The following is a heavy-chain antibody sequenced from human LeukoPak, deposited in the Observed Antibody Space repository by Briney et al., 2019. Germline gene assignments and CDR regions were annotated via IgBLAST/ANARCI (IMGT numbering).Heavy chain of an antibody. V-gene: IGHV3-21*01. CDR1: GFTFSSYS. CDR3: ARIPWEGRGNWFDP. Sequence: PGGSLRLSCAASGFTFSSYSMNWVRQAPGKGLEWVSSISSSSSYIYYADSVKGRFTISRDNAKNSLYLQMNSLRAEDTAVYYCARIPWEGRGNWFDPWGQGTLVTVSS. J-gene: IGHJ5*02. CDR2: ISSSSSYI. D-gene: IGHD1-26*01.